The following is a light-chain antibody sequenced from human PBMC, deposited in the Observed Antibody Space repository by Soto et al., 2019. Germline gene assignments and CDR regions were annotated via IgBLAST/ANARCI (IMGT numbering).Light chain of an antibody. V-gene: IGLV1-44*01. J-gene: IGLJ2*01. Sequence: QSVLTQPPSVSGTPGQRVTIPCSGGSSNIGRYTVNWYQQLPGTAPKLLIFANDQRPSGVPDRFSGSRSGTSAYLAIGGLQSEDEGDYYCSTCDDSLSGVVFGGGTKVTVL. CDR2: AND. CDR3: STCDDSLSGVV. CDR1: SSNIGRYT.